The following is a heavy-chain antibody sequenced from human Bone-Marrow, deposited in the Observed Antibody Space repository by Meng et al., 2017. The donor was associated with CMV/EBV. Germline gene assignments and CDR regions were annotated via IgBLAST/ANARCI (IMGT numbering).Heavy chain of an antibody. Sequence: DSVSSNRAAWNWIRQSPSRGLEWLGRTYYRSKWNNDYAVSVKSRITIDPDTSKNQFSLQLKSVTPEDTAVYYCARWIAVGDSNRFDPWGQGTLVTVSS. CDR3: ARWIAVGDSNRFDP. D-gene: IGHD2-15*01. J-gene: IGHJ5*02. V-gene: IGHV6-1*01. CDR2: TYYRSKWNN. CDR1: DSVSSNRAA.